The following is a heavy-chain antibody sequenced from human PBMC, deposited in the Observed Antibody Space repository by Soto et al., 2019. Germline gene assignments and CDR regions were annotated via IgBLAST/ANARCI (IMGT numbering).Heavy chain of an antibody. CDR3: ARGDGSYAAEYFQH. CDR2: IWDDGSNK. CDR1: GFTFSSYG. D-gene: IGHD1-26*01. V-gene: IGHV3-33*01. J-gene: IGHJ1*01. Sequence: QVQLVESGGGVVQPGRSLRLSCAASGFTFSSYGMHWVRQAPGKGLEWVAVIWDDGSNKYYADSVKGRFTISRDNSKNTLYLHMNSLRAEDTAVYYGARGDGSYAAEYFQHWGQGTLVTVSS.